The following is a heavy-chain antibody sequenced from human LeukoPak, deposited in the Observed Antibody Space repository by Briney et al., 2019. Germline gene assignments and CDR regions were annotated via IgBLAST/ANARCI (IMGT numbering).Heavy chain of an antibody. J-gene: IGHJ5*02. Sequence: SETLSLTCAVFGGSFTDYYWSWIRQPPGKGLEWIGEITHSGGTNYNSSLKSRVTISVDKSKDQFYLSLNTVTAGDPARYYCSGRGQWFGRWSDPGGQGTLVTVSS. V-gene: IGHV4-34*01. CDR3: SGRGQWFGRWSDP. D-gene: IGHD3-10*01. CDR2: ITHSGGT. CDR1: GGSFTDYY.